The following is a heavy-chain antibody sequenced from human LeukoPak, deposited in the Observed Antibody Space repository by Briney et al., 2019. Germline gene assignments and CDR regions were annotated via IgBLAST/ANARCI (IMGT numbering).Heavy chain of an antibody. D-gene: IGHD1-26*01. CDR2: IKSESDGGTT. V-gene: IGHV3-15*01. CDR1: GFTFGGYA. CDR3: TTSGWFDH. Sequence: GGSLRLSCAASGFTFGGYAMSWVRQAPGKGLEWVGRIKSESDGGTTDYAAPVKGRFTISRDDSKNTLFLQMNSLQTEDTAVYYCTTSGWFDHWGQGTLVTVSS. J-gene: IGHJ5*02.